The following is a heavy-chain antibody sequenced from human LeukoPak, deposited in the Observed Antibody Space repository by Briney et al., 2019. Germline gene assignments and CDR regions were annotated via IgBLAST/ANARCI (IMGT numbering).Heavy chain of an antibody. CDR3: AGPGAGDVDY. CDR2: INHSGST. V-gene: IGHV4-34*01. CDR1: GGPFGVYY. Sequence: PSETLSLTCAVYGGPFGVYYWSWVRQPPGKGLEWIGEINHSGSTNYNPSLNSRVTISIDTAKNHFPLKLSSVAAADTDVYSCAGPGAGDVDYWGQGPLVTVSS. D-gene: IGHD3-10*01. J-gene: IGHJ4*02.